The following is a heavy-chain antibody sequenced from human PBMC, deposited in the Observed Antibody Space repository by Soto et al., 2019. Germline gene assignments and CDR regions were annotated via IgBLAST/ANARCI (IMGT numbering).Heavy chain of an antibody. CDR1: EFTFSSYA. V-gene: IGHV3-23*01. J-gene: IGHJ6*02. D-gene: IGHD3-3*01. CDR3: VKDGSGDKCPCMDV. Sequence: EVQLLESGGGLVQPGGSLRLSCAASEFTFSSYAMTWVRQAPGKGLEWVAAITDSGGSTYYADSVKGRLTISRDNSENTVHLKMNGLRAEDTAIYYCVKDGSGDKCPCMDVWGQGTTVTVSS. CDR2: ITDSGGST.